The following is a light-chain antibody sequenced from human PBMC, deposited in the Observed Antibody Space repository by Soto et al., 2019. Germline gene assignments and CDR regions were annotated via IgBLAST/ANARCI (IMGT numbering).Light chain of an antibody. CDR1: SGHSTYA. Sequence: VVTQSPSASASLGASVKLTCTLSSGHSTYAIAWHQQQPEKGPRYLMKLNSDGSHSKGDGIPDRFSGSSSGAERYLTISGLQSEDEADYYCQTWGTGIRVFGGGTKLTVL. CDR2: LNSDGSH. V-gene: IGLV4-69*01. CDR3: QTWGTGIRV. J-gene: IGLJ2*01.